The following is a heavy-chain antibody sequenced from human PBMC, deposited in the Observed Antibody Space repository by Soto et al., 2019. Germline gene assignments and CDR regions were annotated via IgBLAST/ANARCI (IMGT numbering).Heavy chain of an antibody. V-gene: IGHV4-61*01. J-gene: IGHJ5*02. CDR3: ARYDAESGSNKIDP. CDR1: GGSVSSRSHF. Sequence: QVQLQESGPGLVKPSETLSVTCTVSGGSVSSRSHFWSWIRPPPGGGLQWIGYIVYSGSTNYTPPPKSRATLSVDTSRNQFSLRLTSVTASDTAFYYCARYDAESGSNKIDPWGQGTLVTVSS. D-gene: IGHD5-12*01. CDR2: IVYSGST.